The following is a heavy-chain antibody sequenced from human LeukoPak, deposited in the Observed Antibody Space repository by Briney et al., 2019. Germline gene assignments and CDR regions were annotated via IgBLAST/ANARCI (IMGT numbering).Heavy chain of an antibody. Sequence: ASVKVSCKASGYTFTSYGISWVRQAPGQGLEWMGWISTYNVNTNYAQKLQGRVTMTTDTSTSTAYMELRSLRSDDTAVYYCARGNYDFWSGYPTSTHHFDYWGQGTLVTVSS. CDR1: GYTFTSYG. CDR3: ARGNYDFWSGYPTSTHHFDY. J-gene: IGHJ4*02. V-gene: IGHV1-18*04. D-gene: IGHD3-3*01. CDR2: ISTYNVNT.